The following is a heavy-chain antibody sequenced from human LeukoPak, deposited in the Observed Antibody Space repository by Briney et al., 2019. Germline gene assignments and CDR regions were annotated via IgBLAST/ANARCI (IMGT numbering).Heavy chain of an antibody. CDR2: IWYDGSNK. CDR1: GFTFSSYG. Sequence: PGGSLRLSCAASGFTFSSYGMHWVRQAPGKGLEWVAVIWYDGSNKYYADSVKGRFTISRDNSKNTLYLQMNSLRAEDTAVYYCARGGIVAAPTYYYYGMDVWAKGPRSPSP. J-gene: IGHJ6*02. CDR3: ARGGIVAAPTYYYYGMDV. V-gene: IGHV3-33*01. D-gene: IGHD6-13*01.